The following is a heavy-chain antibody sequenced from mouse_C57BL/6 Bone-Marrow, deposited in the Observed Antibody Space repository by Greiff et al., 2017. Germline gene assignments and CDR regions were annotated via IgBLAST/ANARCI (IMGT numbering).Heavy chain of an antibody. CDR2: INYDGSST. V-gene: IGHV5-16*01. CDR3: ARDTDWYYFDY. CDR1: GFTFSDYY. D-gene: IGHD1-1*01. J-gene: IGHJ2*01. Sequence: DVQLVESEGGLVQPGSSMKLSCTASGFTFSDYYMAWVRQVPEKGLEWVANINYDGSSTYYLDSLKSRFIISRDNAKNILYLQMSSLKFEDTATYYCARDTDWYYFDYWGQGTTLTVSS.